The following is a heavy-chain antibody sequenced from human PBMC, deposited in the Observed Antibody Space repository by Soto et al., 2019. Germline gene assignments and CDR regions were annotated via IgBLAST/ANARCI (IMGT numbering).Heavy chain of an antibody. D-gene: IGHD5-18*01. CDR1: GFTFDDYT. Sequence: GGSLRLSCAASGFTFDDYTMHWVRQAPGKGLEWVSLISWDGGSTYYADSVKGRFTISRDNSKNSLYLQMNSLRTGDTALYYCAKGLRDTYGMDVWRQGPTVTVSS. CDR2: ISWDGGST. J-gene: IGHJ6*02. V-gene: IGHV3-43*01. CDR3: AKGLRDTYGMDV.